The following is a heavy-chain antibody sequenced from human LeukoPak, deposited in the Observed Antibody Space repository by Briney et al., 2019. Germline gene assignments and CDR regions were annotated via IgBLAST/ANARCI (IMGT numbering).Heavy chain of an antibody. V-gene: IGHV3-23*01. CDR1: GFTFSRYA. CDR3: AKDQYGGNPQYYFDY. Sequence: PGWSLTLSCAASGFTFSRYAMSWVRPAPGKGLDWVSAIRGSGGNTYYADSVKGRFTISRDNSKNTMYLQMNSLRAEDTAVYYCAKDQYGGNPQYYFDYWGQGTLVTVSS. CDR2: IRGSGGNT. J-gene: IGHJ4*02. D-gene: IGHD4-23*01.